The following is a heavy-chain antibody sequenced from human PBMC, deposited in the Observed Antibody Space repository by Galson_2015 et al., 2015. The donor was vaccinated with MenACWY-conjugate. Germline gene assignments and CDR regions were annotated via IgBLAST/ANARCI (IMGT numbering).Heavy chain of an antibody. V-gene: IGHV4-61*01. CDR3: AREYNK. CDR1: GGSVSSGSS. D-gene: IGHD1-14*01. J-gene: IGHJ4*02. Sequence: LSLTCTVSGGSVSSGSSWTWLRPPPGKGLEWIGLIYSSGSTKYNPSLKSRVTISLDMSKNQVSLKLSSVTAADTAVYYCAREYNKWVQGTLVTVSS. CDR2: IYSSGST.